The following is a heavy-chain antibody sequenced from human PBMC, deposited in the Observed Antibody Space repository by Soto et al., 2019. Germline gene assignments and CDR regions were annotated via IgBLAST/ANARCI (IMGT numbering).Heavy chain of an antibody. V-gene: IGHV4-59*01. CDR2: IYYSGST. D-gene: IGHD2-21*02. CDR1: GGSINNNY. Sequence: QVQLQESGPGLVKPSETLSLTCTVSGGSINNNYWSWVRQSPGKGLEWIGYIYYSGSTSYNPSLKSRVTMSVDTSKNQFSLKLTSVTAADTAVYYCGRLSYCGGDCYPTPKYYAYYPMDVWGQGTTVIVSS. CDR3: GRLSYCGGDCYPTPKYYAYYPMDV. J-gene: IGHJ6*02.